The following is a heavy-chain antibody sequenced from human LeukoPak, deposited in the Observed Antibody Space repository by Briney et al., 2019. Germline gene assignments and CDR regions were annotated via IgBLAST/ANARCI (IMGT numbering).Heavy chain of an antibody. J-gene: IGHJ4*02. CDR3: AKDGVELRYYFDY. V-gene: IGHV3-23*01. D-gene: IGHD2-21*01. Sequence: GGSLRLSRAASGFTFNNYAMSWVRQTPGKGLEWVSSISGSGGRTYYTDSVKGRFTISRDNSKNTLYLQMNSLRAEDTAVYYCAKDGVELRYYFDYWGQGTLVTVSS. CDR1: GFTFNNYA. CDR2: ISGSGGRT.